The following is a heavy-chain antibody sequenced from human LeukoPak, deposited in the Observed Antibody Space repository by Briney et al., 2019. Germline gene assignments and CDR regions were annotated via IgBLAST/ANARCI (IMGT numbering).Heavy chain of an antibody. CDR1: GGSFSGYY. CDR3: ARGGPVLLWFGGQPSYYYYGMDV. D-gene: IGHD3-10*01. CDR2: INHSGST. J-gene: IGHJ6*04. V-gene: IGHV4-34*01. Sequence: SETLSFTCAVYGGSFSGYYWSWIRQPPGKGLALIGAINHSGSTNYNTSLKSRVTTSVDTSKNQFSLKLSSVTAADTAVYYCARGGPVLLWFGGQPSYYYYGMDVWGKGTTVTVSS.